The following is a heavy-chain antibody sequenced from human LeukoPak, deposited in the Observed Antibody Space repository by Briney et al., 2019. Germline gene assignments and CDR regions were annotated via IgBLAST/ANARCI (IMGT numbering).Heavy chain of an antibody. CDR1: RYSFTNYW. CDR2: IYPGDSDT. CDR3: ARRIYDTSGDYMDV. D-gene: IGHD3-22*01. V-gene: IGHV5-51*01. J-gene: IGHJ6*03. Sequence: GESLQISCKGSRYSFTNYWIGWVRQMPGKGPACMGIIYPGDSDTKYSPSFQGRVTISADKSISTAYLQWSSLKASDTAMYYCARRIYDTSGDYMDVWGKGTTVTVSS.